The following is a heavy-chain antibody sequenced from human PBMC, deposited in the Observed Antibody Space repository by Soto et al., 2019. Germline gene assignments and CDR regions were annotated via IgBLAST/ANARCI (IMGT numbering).Heavy chain of an antibody. J-gene: IGHJ4*02. CDR2: ISSSGGSA. V-gene: IGHV3-23*01. Sequence: EVQLLESGGGLVQPGGSLRLSCAASGFTFSSYGMSWVRQAPGKGLEWVSAISSSGGSAYYADSVKGRFTISRDNSKNTLYLQMNSLRAEDTAVYYYARGATSPSYWGQGTLVTVSS. CDR3: ARGATSPSY. CDR1: GFTFSSYG.